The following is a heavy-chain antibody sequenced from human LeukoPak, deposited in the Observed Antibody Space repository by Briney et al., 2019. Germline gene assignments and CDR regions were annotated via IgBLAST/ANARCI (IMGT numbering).Heavy chain of an antibody. CDR3: ARAHYDFWSGYLNWFDP. J-gene: IGHJ5*02. V-gene: IGHV4-59*01. CDR2: IYYSGST. D-gene: IGHD3-3*01. Sequence: PSETLSLTCTVSGGSISSYYWSWIRQPPGKGLEWIGYIYYSGSTNYNPSLKSRVTISVDTSKNQFSLKLSSVTAVDTAVYYCARAHYDFWSGYLNWFDPWGQGTLVTVSS. CDR1: GGSISSYY.